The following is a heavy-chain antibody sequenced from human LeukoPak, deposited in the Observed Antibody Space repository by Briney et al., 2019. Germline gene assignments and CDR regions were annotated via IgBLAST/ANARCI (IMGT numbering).Heavy chain of an antibody. CDR2: IYSGGST. J-gene: IGHJ4*02. V-gene: IGHV3-66*01. Sequence: PGGCLRLSCAASGFTVTSNYMSWVRQAPGKGLGWVSVIYSGGSTYDADAVKGGFTISRDNSKNTLYLQMNGLRAEDAAVYYCARGDYYDSSGYYFDYWGQGTLVTVSS. D-gene: IGHD3-22*01. CDR1: GFTVTSNY. CDR3: ARGDYYDSSGYYFDY.